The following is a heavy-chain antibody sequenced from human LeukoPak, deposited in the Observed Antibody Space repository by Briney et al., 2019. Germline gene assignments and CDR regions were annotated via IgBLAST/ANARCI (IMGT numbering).Heavy chain of an antibody. CDR3: ARTPYYEGAEYFQH. J-gene: IGHJ1*01. V-gene: IGHV1-18*01. CDR2: ISAYHGNT. Sequence: ASVKVSCKASGYTFTSYGITWVRRASGQGLEWMGWISAYHGNTNYAQKLQGRVTMTTDTSTSTAFMELRSLRSDDTAVYYCARTPYYEGAEYFQHWGQGTLVTVSS. CDR1: GYTFTSYG. D-gene: IGHD3-22*01.